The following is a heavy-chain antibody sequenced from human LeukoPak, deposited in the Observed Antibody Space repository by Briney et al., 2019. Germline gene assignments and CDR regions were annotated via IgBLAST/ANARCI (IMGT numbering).Heavy chain of an antibody. J-gene: IGHJ3*02. CDR1: GDSVSSHSAA. CDR3: ARHGGVSYLDAFEI. CDR2: TYYRSKWYS. D-gene: IGHD1-26*01. Sequence: SQTLSLTCAISGDSVSSHSAAWNWIRQSPSRGLEWLGRTYYRSKWYSDYAVSVKSRITINPDTSKNQFSLKLSSVTAADTAVYYCARHGGVSYLDAFEIWGQGTMVTVSS. V-gene: IGHV6-1*01.